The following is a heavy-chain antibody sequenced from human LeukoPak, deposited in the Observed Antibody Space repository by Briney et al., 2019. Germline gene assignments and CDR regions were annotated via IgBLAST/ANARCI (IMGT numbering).Heavy chain of an antibody. CDR3: AAEYYYGSGSFPYWYFDL. Sequence: PGGSLRLSCAASGFTFSSYAMSWVRQAPGKGLEWVSAISGSGGSTYYADSVKGRFTISRDNSKNTPYLQMNSLRAEDTAVYYCAAEYYYGSGSFPYWYFDLWGRGTLVAVSS. J-gene: IGHJ2*01. D-gene: IGHD3-10*01. V-gene: IGHV3-23*01. CDR1: GFTFSSYA. CDR2: ISGSGGST.